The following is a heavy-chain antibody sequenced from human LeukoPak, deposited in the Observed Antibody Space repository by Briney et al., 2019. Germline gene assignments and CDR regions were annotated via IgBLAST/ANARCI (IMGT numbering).Heavy chain of an antibody. Sequence: GGSLRLSCAASGFTFRSYSMNWVRQVPGKGLEWVSSISSSNNYIYYADPVKGRFTISRDNAKNSLYLQMNYLRAEDTAVYYCARVPGDYWGQGTLVTVSS. CDR3: ARVPGDY. V-gene: IGHV3-21*01. CDR1: GFTFRSYS. J-gene: IGHJ4*02. CDR2: ISSSNNYI.